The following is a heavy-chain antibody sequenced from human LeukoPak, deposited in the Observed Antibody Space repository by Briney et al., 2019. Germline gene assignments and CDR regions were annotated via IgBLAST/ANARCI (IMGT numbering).Heavy chain of an antibody. CDR3: ASRYCSGGSCYVDDAFDI. J-gene: IGHJ3*02. Sequence: SETLSLTCTVSGGSISSSSYYWGWIRQPPGKGLEWIGSIYYSGSTYYNPSLKSRVTISVDTSKNQLSLKLTSVTAADTAVYYCASRYCSGGSCYVDDAFDIWGQGTMVTVSS. CDR1: GGSISSSSYY. CDR2: IYYSGST. D-gene: IGHD2-15*01. V-gene: IGHV4-39*07.